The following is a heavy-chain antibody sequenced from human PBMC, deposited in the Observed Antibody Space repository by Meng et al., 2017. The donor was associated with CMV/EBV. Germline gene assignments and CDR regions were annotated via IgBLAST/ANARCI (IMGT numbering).Heavy chain of an antibody. V-gene: IGHV3-48*03. CDR2: ISSSGSTI. Sequence: GGSLRLSCAASGFTFSSYEMNWVRQAPGKGLEWVSYISSSGSTIYYADSVKGRFTISRDNAKNSLYLQMNSLRAEDTAVYYCAREGSGDYFDYWGQGTLVIVSS. CDR3: AREGSGDYFDY. D-gene: IGHD3-10*01. CDR1: GFTFSSYE. J-gene: IGHJ4*02.